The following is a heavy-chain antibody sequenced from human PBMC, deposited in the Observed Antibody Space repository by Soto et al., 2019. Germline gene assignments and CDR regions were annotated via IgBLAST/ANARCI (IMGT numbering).Heavy chain of an antibody. V-gene: IGHV3-15*01. Sequence: GGSLRLSCAASGFTFSNAWMSWVRQALGKGLEWVGRIKSKTDGGTTDYAAPVKGRFTISRDDSKNTLYLQMNSLKTEDTAVYYCTTDFGTFQGDWFDPWGQGTLVTVSS. CDR1: GFTFSNAW. CDR2: IKSKTDGGTT. J-gene: IGHJ5*02. CDR3: TTDFGTFQGDWFDP. D-gene: IGHD1-1*01.